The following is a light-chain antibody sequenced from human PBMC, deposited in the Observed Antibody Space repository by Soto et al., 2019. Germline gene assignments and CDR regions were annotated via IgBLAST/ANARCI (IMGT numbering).Light chain of an antibody. Sequence: QAVVTQEPSLTVSPGGTVTLTCGSSSGDVTSGHHPYWFQQKPGQAPRTLIYDASNTHSWTPARFSGSLLGGKAALTLSGAQPEDEADYYCLLSFSDAVVFGGGTKVTVL. J-gene: IGLJ2*01. CDR2: DAS. CDR3: LLSFSDAVV. CDR1: SGDVTSGHH. V-gene: IGLV7-46*01.